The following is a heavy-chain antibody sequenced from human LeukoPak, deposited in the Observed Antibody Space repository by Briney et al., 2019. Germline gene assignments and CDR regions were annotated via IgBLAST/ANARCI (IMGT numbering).Heavy chain of an antibody. CDR3: ARIQGEGNSWYHYYYYYMDV. CDR2: FSAYNGNT. D-gene: IGHD6-13*01. V-gene: IGHV1-18*01. J-gene: IGHJ6*03. Sequence: GASVKVSCKASGYTFTSYGISWVRQAAGQGIEWMGWFSAYNGNTNYAQKLQGRVTMTTDTSTSTAYMELRSRRAEDTAVYYCARIQGEGNSWYHYYYYYMDVWGKGTTVTVSS. CDR1: GYTFTSYG.